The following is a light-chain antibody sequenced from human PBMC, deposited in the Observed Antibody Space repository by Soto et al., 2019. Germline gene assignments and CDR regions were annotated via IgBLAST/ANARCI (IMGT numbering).Light chain of an antibody. Sequence: EIVLTQSPVTLSLSPGERATLSCRASQSINNYIAWYRQKPSQAPRLLVYDVFNRATGIPARFIGSGSGTDFTLTISSLEPEDFAFYYCQHRANWPLNFGGGTKVEIK. CDR3: QHRANWPLN. CDR1: QSINNY. J-gene: IGKJ4*01. V-gene: IGKV3-11*01. CDR2: DVF.